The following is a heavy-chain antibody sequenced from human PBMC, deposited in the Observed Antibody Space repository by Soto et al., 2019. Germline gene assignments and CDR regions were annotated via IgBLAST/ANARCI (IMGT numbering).Heavy chain of an antibody. Sequence: LSLTCTVSGGSISSYYWSWIRQPPGKGLEWIGYIYYSGSTNYNPSLKSRVTISVDTSKNQFSLKLSSVTAADTAVYYCARDFWSGHWFDPWGQGTLVTVSS. CDR2: IYYSGST. D-gene: IGHD3-3*01. CDR1: GGSISSYY. CDR3: ARDFWSGHWFDP. V-gene: IGHV4-59*01. J-gene: IGHJ5*02.